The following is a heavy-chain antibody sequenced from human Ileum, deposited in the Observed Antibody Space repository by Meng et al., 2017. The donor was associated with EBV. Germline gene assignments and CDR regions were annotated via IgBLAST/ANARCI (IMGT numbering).Heavy chain of an antibody. D-gene: IGHD5-24*01. CDR2: IYYSGSP. CDR1: DGSISSSNW. J-gene: IGHJ4*02. CDR3: ARHSGYNQGY. Sequence: QLQLQESGPGLVKPSGTLSLICVVFDGSISSSNWWSWVRQPPGKGLEWIGQIYYSGSPSYNPSLKSRVTMSVDKSKNQVSLNLNSVTAADTALYYCARHSGYNQGYWGQGTLVTVFS. V-gene: IGHV4-4*02.